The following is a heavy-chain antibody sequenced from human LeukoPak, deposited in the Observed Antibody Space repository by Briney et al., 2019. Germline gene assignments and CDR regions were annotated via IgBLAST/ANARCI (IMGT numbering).Heavy chain of an antibody. CDR1: GYTFTGFY. CDR3: AREGGSSGDIA. Sequence: GASVKVSCKASGYTFTGFYMHWVRQAPGQGLEWMGRIIPILGIANYAQKFQGRVTITADKSTSTAYMELSSLRSEDTAVYYCAREGGSSGDIAWGQGTMVTVSS. CDR2: IIPILGIA. D-gene: IGHD6-19*01. V-gene: IGHV1-69*04. J-gene: IGHJ3*01.